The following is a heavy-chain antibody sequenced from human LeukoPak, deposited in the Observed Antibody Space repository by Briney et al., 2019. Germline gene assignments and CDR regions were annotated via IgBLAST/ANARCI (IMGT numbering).Heavy chain of an antibody. CDR2: IYYDGSNK. Sequence: WRSLRLSCPASEFTFSRYGMHWVRQAPGKGLEWVGVIYYDGSNKYYADTVKGRFTISRDNSKNTLYLQMRSLRAENTVVYYCGKDQGWELLLYHYYGMDVWGQGTTVTVSS. V-gene: IGHV3-30*18. J-gene: IGHJ6*02. CDR1: EFTFSRYG. D-gene: IGHD1-26*01. CDR3: GKDQGWELLLYHYYGMDV.